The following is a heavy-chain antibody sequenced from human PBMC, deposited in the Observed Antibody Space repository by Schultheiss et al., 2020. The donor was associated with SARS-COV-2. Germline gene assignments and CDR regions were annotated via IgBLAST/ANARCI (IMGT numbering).Heavy chain of an antibody. V-gene: IGHV4-30-2*01. J-gene: IGHJ5*02. CDR3: ARGGTPFAIPNWFDP. CDR1: GGSISSGGYS. Sequence: SETLSLTCAVSGGSISSGGYSWSWIRQPPGKGLEWIGYIYQSGSTNYNPSLKSRVTISVDTSKNQFSLKLSSVTAADTAVYYCARGGTPFAIPNWFDPWGQGTLVTVSS. D-gene: IGHD2-2*02. CDR2: IYQSGST.